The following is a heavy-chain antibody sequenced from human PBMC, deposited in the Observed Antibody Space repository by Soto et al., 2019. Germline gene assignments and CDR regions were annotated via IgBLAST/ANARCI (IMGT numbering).Heavy chain of an antibody. Sequence: QVQLVQSGAEVKKPGSSVKVSCKASGGTFSSYAISWVRQAPGQGLEWMGGIIPIFGTANYAQKFQGRVTITADESTSXAXXELSSLRSEDTAVYYCARERANTVVDYYYYYGMDVWGQGTTVTVSS. J-gene: IGHJ6*02. D-gene: IGHD4-17*01. CDR1: GGTFSSYA. V-gene: IGHV1-69*12. CDR2: IIPIFGTA. CDR3: ARERANTVVDYYYYYGMDV.